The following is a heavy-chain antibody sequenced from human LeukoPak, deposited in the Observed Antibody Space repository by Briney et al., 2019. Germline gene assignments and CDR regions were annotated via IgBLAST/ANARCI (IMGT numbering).Heavy chain of an antibody. Sequence: ASVKVSCKASGYTFTSYYMHWVRQAPGQGLEWMGIINPSGGSTSYAQKFQGRVTMTRDMSTSTVYMELSSLRSEDTAVYYCATEDRYCSSTSCYGVFDPWGQGTLVTVSS. CDR3: ATEDRYCSSTSCYGVFDP. D-gene: IGHD2-2*01. V-gene: IGHV1-46*01. CDR2: INPSGGST. J-gene: IGHJ5*02. CDR1: GYTFTSYY.